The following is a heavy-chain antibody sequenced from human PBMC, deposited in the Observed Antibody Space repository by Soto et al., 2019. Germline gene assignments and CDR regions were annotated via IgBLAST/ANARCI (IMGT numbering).Heavy chain of an antibody. V-gene: IGHV3-7*01. CDR2: IKPDESEK. J-gene: IGHJ5*02. Sequence: PGGSLRLSCTASGFTFSDSWMTWVRQAPGKGLEWVARIKPDESEKKYADSVKGRFSISRDNVKNSMYLQMDSLRGEDTAVYYCVRGGSNYASWGQGTLVTVSS. CDR3: VRGGSNYAS. CDR1: GFTFSDSW. D-gene: IGHD4-4*01.